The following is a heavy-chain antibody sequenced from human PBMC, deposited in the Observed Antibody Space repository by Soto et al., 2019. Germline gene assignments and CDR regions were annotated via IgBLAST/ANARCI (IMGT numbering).Heavy chain of an antibody. Sequence: EVQLVESGGGLVQPGRSLRLSCAASGFTFDDYAMHWVRQAPGKGLEWVSGISWNSGSIGYADSVKGRFTIARDNAKNFMYLQMNILRAEDTALYYGAKDPYSDSSYFDYWGQGPLVTVSS. CDR3: AKDPYSDSSYFDY. J-gene: IGHJ4*02. D-gene: IGHD6-6*01. CDR1: GFTFDDYA. V-gene: IGHV3-9*01. CDR2: ISWNSGSI.